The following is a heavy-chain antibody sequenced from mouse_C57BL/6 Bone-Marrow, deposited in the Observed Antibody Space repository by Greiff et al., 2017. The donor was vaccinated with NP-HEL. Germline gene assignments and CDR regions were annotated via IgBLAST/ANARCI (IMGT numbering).Heavy chain of an antibody. V-gene: IGHV14-4*01. J-gene: IGHJ4*01. CDR3: TTKRYDYATGFYSYAMDY. CDR2: IDPENGDI. Sequence: EVQLQQSGAELVRPGASVKLSCTASGFNIKDDYMHWVKQRPEQGLEWIGWIDPENGDIYYASKFQGKATITADTTSNTAYLQLSSLTSEDTAVYSCTTKRYDYATGFYSYAMDYWDRGTAVTVTA. CDR1: GFNIKDDY. D-gene: IGHD2-4*01.